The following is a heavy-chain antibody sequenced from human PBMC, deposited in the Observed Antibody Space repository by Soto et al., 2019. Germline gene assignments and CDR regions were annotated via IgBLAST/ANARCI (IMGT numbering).Heavy chain of an antibody. V-gene: IGHV1-18*01. J-gene: IGHJ4*02. CDR1: GYTFTHYG. Sequence: QVQLVQSGAEVKKPGASVKVSCKASGYTFTHYGITWVRQAPGQGLEWTGWINAYVGETKSAQKYQGRITVTMDTSTTTAYLELRSLGSDDTAVYYCARGDGDTLDYWGQGTLVRVSA. CDR2: INAYVGET. CDR3: ARGDGDTLDY.